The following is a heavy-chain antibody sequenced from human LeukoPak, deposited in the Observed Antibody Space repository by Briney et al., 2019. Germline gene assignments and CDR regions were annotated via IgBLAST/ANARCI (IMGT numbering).Heavy chain of an antibody. CDR2: IRASVSGT. Sequence: GESLRLSCAASGFTFSSYGLSWVRQAPGKGLGWAAAIRASVSGTYYADSVQGRFIISRDNSKNTLYLQMDRLRADDTAVYYCAKDLNNNGRGFDYWGQGTLVTVSS. D-gene: IGHD1-14*01. V-gene: IGHV3-23*01. CDR1: GFTFSSYG. CDR3: AKDLNNNGRGFDY. J-gene: IGHJ4*02.